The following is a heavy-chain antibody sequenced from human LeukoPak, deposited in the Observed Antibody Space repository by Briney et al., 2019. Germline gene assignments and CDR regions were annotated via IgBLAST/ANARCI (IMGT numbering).Heavy chain of an antibody. V-gene: IGHV3-74*01. CDR2: ISEDGRST. J-gene: IGHJ5*01. CDR1: RFTFSGYC. D-gene: IGHD3-10*01. CDR3: ARIDYKHDS. Sequence: AGSLRLSCAASRFTFSGYCMHWHRQAPGNGLEWGSCISEDGRSTYYADSVKGRFTISRDNGRDTLYLQMNSLRAEYVAVYSCARIDYKHDSWGQGTLVTVSS.